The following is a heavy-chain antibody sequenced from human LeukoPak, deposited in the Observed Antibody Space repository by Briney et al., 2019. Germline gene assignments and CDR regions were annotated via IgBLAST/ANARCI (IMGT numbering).Heavy chain of an antibody. D-gene: IGHD2-2*01. CDR3: GKGYCSSTSCPLDY. J-gene: IGHJ4*02. Sequence: GGSLRLSCAASGFTFSSYAMSWVRQAPGKGLEWVSAISGSGGSTYYADSVKGRFTISRDNSKDTLYLQMNSLRVEDTAVYYCGKGYCSSTSCPLDYWGQGTLVTVSS. CDR1: GFTFSSYA. CDR2: ISGSGGST. V-gene: IGHV3-23*01.